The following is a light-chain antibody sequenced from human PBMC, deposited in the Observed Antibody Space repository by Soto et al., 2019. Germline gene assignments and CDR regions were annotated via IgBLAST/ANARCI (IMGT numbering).Light chain of an antibody. CDR3: QKYNSAPFT. J-gene: IGKJ3*01. V-gene: IGKV1-33*01. CDR2: DAT. Sequence: DIRMTQSPSSLSASVGDRVTITCQASHYITNHLNWYQQKPGKAPELLIYDATNLETGVPSRFSGGGSGTDFTLTISSLQPEDVATYYCQKYNSAPFTFGPGTKVDIK. CDR1: HYITNH.